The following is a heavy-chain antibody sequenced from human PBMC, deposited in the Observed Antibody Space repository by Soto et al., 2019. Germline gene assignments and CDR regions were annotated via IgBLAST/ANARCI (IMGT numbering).Heavy chain of an antibody. D-gene: IGHD2-15*01. Sequence: QVQLVQSGAEVKKPGASVKVSCKASGYTFTSYYMHWVRQAPGQGLEWMGIINPSGGSTTYAQKCQGRGIMTRDTSTSTVYIELSSLRSDDTAVYYCARIVSGGHSDFWGQGTLVTVSS. J-gene: IGHJ4*02. V-gene: IGHV1-46*01. CDR3: ARIVSGGHSDF. CDR1: GYTFTSYY. CDR2: INPSGGST.